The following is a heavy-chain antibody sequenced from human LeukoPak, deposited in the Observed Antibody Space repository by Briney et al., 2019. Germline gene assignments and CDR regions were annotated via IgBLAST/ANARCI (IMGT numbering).Heavy chain of an antibody. Sequence: GGSLRLSCAASGFTFSTHWMHWVRQTPGKGLVWVSRISPDGSRTAYADSVKGRFTISRDNARDTLDLQPNSLGAEDTAVYYCARVSSLWSFDYWGQGTLVTVSS. J-gene: IGHJ4*02. V-gene: IGHV3-74*01. CDR3: ARVSSLWSFDY. D-gene: IGHD3-10*01. CDR2: ISPDGSRT. CDR1: GFTFSTHW.